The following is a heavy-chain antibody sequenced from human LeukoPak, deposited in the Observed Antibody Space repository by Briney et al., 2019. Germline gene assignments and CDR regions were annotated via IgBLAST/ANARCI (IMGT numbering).Heavy chain of an antibody. J-gene: IGHJ4*02. CDR1: GFTFSSYG. V-gene: IGHV3-33*06. D-gene: IGHD2-21*01. CDR3: AKHHESGDFYFDF. Sequence: GGSLRLSCAASGFTFSSYGMHWVRQAPGKGLEWVAVIWYDGSNKYYADSVKGRFTISRDNSKNTLYLQVNSLRAEDTALYHCAKHHESGDFYFDFWGQGTLVTVSS. CDR2: IWYDGSNK.